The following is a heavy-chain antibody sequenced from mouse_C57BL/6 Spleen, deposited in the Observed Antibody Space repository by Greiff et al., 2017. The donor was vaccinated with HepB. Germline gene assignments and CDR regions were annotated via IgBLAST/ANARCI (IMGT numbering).Heavy chain of an antibody. J-gene: IGHJ2*01. CDR1: GFNIKDDY. CDR3: TRVTINYFDY. D-gene: IGHD2-12*01. Sequence: EVKLQESGAELVRPGASVKLSCTASGFNIKDDYMHWVKQRPEQGLEWIGWIDPENGDTEYASKFQGKATITADTSSNTAYLQLSSLTSEDTAVYYCTRVTINYFDYWGQGTTLTVSS. CDR2: IDPENGDT. V-gene: IGHV14-4*01.